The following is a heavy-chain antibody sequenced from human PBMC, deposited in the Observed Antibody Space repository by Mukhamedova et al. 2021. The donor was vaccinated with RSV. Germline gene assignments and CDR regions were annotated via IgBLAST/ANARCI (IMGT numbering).Heavy chain of an antibody. CDR3: AREKGGAAAATDAFDI. D-gene: IGHD6-13*01. V-gene: IGHV4-34*01. J-gene: IGHJ3*02. Sequence: GLEWIGEINHSGSTNYNPSLKSRVTISVDTSKNQFSLKLSSVTAADTAVCYCAREKGGAAAATDAFDIWGQGTMVTVSS. CDR2: INHSGST.